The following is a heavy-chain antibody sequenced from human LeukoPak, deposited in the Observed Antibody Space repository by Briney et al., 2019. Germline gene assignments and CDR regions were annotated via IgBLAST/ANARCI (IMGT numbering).Heavy chain of an antibody. CDR1: GFTFSSYA. CDR2: ISYDGINK. J-gene: IGHJ4*02. D-gene: IGHD5-18*01. V-gene: IGHV3-30*04. CDR3: ARGRNVDTSMVNDY. Sequence: GGSLRLSCAASGFTFSSYAMHWVRQAPGKGLGWVTVISYDGINKCYADSVKGRFTISRDNSKNTVYLQMNSLRGEDTAVYYCARGRNVDTSMVNDYWGQGTLVTVSS.